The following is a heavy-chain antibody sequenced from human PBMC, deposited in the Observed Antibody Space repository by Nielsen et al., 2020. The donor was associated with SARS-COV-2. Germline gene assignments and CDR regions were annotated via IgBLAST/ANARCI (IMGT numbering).Heavy chain of an antibody. CDR1: GFTFSSYA. CDR2: ISYDGSNK. CDR3: VKAGTRGHSSGWYNYYGMDV. Sequence: GESLKISCAASGFTFSSYAMHWVRQAPGKGLEWVAVISYDGSNKYYADSVKGRFTISRDNSKNTLYLQMNSLRAEDTAVYYCVKAGTRGHSSGWYNYYGMDVWGQGTTVTVSS. D-gene: IGHD6-19*01. J-gene: IGHJ6*02. V-gene: IGHV3-30-3*01.